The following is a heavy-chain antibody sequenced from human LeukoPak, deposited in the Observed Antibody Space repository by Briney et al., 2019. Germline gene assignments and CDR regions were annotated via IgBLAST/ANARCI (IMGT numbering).Heavy chain of an antibody. V-gene: IGHV4-61*01. CDR1: GGSISSGSYY. CDR3: ARAPSGFGPRHYFDY. Sequence: PSETLSLTCTVSGGSISSGSYYWSWIRQPPGKGLEWIGYIYYSGSTNYNPSLKSRVTISVDTSKNQFSLKLSSVTAADTAVYYCARAPSGFGPRHYFDYWGQGTLVTVSS. D-gene: IGHD3-3*01. CDR2: IYYSGST. J-gene: IGHJ4*02.